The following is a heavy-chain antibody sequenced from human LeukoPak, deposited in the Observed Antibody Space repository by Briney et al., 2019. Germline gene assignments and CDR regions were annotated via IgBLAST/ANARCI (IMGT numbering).Heavy chain of an antibody. Sequence: GGSLRLSCTASGFTFSSYSMNWVRQAPGKGLEWVSSISSSGSYIYYADSVKGRLTISRDNAKNSLYLQMNSLRAEDTAVYYCARATCYYGSGSFGPFDYWGRGTLVTVSS. CDR3: ARATCYYGSGSFGPFDY. CDR2: ISSSGSYI. J-gene: IGHJ4*02. CDR1: GFTFSSYS. V-gene: IGHV3-21*01. D-gene: IGHD3-10*01.